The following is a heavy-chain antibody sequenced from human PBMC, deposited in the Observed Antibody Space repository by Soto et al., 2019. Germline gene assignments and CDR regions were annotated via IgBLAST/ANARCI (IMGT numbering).Heavy chain of an antibody. D-gene: IGHD3-9*01. CDR2: IYPGDSDT. J-gene: IGHJ4*02. CDR3: LRHGVGDILTGQPDY. Sequence: PGESLKISCKGSGYSFTSYWIGWVRQMPGKGLEWMGIIYPGDSDTRYSPSFQGQVTISADKSISTAYLQWSSLKASDTAMYYCLRHGVGDILTGQPDYWGQGTLVTVS. CDR1: GYSFTSYW. V-gene: IGHV5-51*01.